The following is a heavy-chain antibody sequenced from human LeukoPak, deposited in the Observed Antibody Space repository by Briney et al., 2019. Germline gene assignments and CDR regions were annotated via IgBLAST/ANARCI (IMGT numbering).Heavy chain of an antibody. CDR2: ISSSSSYI. Sequence: GGSLRLSCAASGFTFSSYSMNWVRQAPGKGLEWVSSISSSSSYIYYADSVKGRFTISRDNAKNSLYLQMNSLRAEDTAVYYCASGKQWLVGGDAFDIWGQGTMVTVSS. D-gene: IGHD6-19*01. J-gene: IGHJ3*02. CDR3: ASGKQWLVGGDAFDI. V-gene: IGHV3-21*01. CDR1: GFTFSSYS.